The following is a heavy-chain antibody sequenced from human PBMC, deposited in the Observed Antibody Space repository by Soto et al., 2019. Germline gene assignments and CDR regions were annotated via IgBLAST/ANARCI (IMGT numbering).Heavy chain of an antibody. CDR1: GFTFINAW. CDR3: RTQWLD. J-gene: IGHJ4*02. CDR2: IRSKTDGGTT. D-gene: IGHD6-19*01. Sequence: PGGSLRLSCAASGFTFINAWMSWVRQAPGKGLEWVGRIRSKTDGGTTDYAAPVKGRFIISRDDSKKTVSLQMNSLKTEDTAVYYCRTQWLDWGQGTLVTVS. V-gene: IGHV3-15*01.